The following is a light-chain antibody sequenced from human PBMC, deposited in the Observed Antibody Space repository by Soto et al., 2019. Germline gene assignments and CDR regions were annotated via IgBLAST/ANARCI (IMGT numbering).Light chain of an antibody. CDR1: QTISSW. V-gene: IGKV1-5*03. CDR3: QHYNSYSEA. Sequence: IHRTQSPSTLSVAVGGRGTITCRASQTISSWLAWYQQKPGKAPKLLIYKASTLKSGVPSRFSGSGSGTEFNLTISSLQPDAFETYYCQHYNSYSEALGEGTKVDI. J-gene: IGKJ1*01. CDR2: KAS.